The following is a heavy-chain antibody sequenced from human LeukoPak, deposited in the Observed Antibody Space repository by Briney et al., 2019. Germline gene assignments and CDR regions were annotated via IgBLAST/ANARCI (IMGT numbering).Heavy chain of an antibody. J-gene: IGHJ6*03. CDR2: IWYDGSNK. CDR1: GFSFSSYV. V-gene: IGHV3-33*01. Sequence: PGGSLRLSCAASGFSFSSYVMHWVRQAPGKGLEWVAIIWYDGSNKYYADSVKGRFTISRDNSKNTLYLEMNSLRAEDTTVYYCARGGRHRPYYYYYMDVWGKGTTVTVSS. D-gene: IGHD1-26*01. CDR3: ARGGRHRPYYYYYMDV.